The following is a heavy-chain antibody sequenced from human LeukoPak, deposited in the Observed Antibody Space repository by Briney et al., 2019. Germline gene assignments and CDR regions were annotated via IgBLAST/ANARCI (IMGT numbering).Heavy chain of an antibody. J-gene: IGHJ4*02. CDR1: GFTFTNHW. Sequence: GGSLRLSCAASGFTFTNHWMHWVRQAPGTGLVWVSRLPPDELDIIYADSVKGRLTVSRDNSKHTVYLQINNLRAEDTAVYYCVGTIASRGSEYWGQGALVTVSS. CDR2: LPPDELDI. V-gene: IGHV3-74*01. CDR3: VGTIASRGSEY. D-gene: IGHD6-6*01.